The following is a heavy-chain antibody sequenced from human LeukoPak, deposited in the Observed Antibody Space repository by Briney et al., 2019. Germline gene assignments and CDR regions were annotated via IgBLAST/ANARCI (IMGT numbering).Heavy chain of an antibody. CDR3: ARGRGSSGWYYYYGMDV. J-gene: IGHJ6*02. Sequence: SETLSLTCTVSGGSISSYYWSWIRQPPGKGLEWIGEINHSGSTNYNPSLKSRVTISVDTSKNQFSLKLSSVTAADTAVYYCARGRGSSGWYYYYGMDVWGQGTTVTVSS. CDR1: GGSISSYY. D-gene: IGHD6-19*01. V-gene: IGHV4-34*01. CDR2: INHSGST.